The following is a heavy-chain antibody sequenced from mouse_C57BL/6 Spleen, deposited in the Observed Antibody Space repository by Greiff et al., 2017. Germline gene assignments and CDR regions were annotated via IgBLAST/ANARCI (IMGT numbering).Heavy chain of an antibody. D-gene: IGHD1-1*01. CDR3: ARTYYYGSSFFYYAMDY. J-gene: IGHJ4*01. CDR2: IDPSDSYT. Sequence: VQLQQSGAELVMPGASVKLSCKASGYTFTSYWMHWVKQRPGQGLEWIGEIDPSDSYTNYNQKFKGKSTLTVDKSSSTAYMQLSSLTSEDSAVYYCARTYYYGSSFFYYAMDYWGQGTSGTVSS. CDR1: GYTFTSYW. V-gene: IGHV1-69*01.